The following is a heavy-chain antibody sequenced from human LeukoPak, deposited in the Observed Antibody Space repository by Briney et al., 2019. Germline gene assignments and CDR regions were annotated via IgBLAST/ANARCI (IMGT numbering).Heavy chain of an antibody. CDR2: IIPIFGTA. D-gene: IGHD3-22*01. Sequence: ASVKVSCKASGGTFSSYAISWVRQAPGQGLEWMGRIIPIFGTANYAQKFQGRVTTTTDESTSTAYMELSSLRSEDTAVYYCARAILEEYYYDSSGSFGAFDIWGQGTMVTVSS. V-gene: IGHV1-69*05. CDR3: ARAILEEYYYDSSGSFGAFDI. J-gene: IGHJ3*02. CDR1: GGTFSSYA.